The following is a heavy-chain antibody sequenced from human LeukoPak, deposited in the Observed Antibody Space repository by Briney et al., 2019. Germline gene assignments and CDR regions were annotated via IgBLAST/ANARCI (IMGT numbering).Heavy chain of an antibody. CDR1: GYSFTSGHY. V-gene: IGHV4-38-2*02. D-gene: IGHD5-12*01. CDR3: AREPTSGREPTSGRPLDY. CDR2: IYHTGSA. Sequence: SETLSLTCSVSGYSFTSGHYWGWIRQPPGKGLEWIANIYHTGSAHYNPSLKSRVTISVDTSKNQFSLNLSSVTAADTAVYYCAREPTSGREPTSGRPLDYWGQGTLVTVSS. J-gene: IGHJ4*02.